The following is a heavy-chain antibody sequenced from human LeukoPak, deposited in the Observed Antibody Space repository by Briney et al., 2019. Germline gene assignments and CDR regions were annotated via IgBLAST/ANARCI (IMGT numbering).Heavy chain of an antibody. CDR2: IYYSGST. J-gene: IGHJ6*03. CDR3: ARDARYYYDSSGYSYYYYYYMDV. CDR1: GGSISSSSYY. V-gene: IGHV4-39*07. Sequence: PSETLSLTCTVSGGSISSSSYYWGWIRQPPGKGLEWIGSIYYSGSTYYNPSLKSRVTISVDTSKNRFSLKLSSVTAAYTAVYYCARDARYYYDSSGYSYYYYYYMDVWGKGTTVTISS. D-gene: IGHD3-22*01.